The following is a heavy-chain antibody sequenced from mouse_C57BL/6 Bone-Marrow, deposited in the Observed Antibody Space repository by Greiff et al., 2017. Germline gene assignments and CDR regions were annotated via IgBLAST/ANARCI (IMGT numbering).Heavy chain of an antibody. CDR1: GFSFNTYA. V-gene: IGHV10-1*01. Sequence: EVQLVESGGGLVQPKGSLKLSCAASGFSFNTYAMNWVRQAPGKGLEWVARIRSKSNNYATYYADSVKDRFTISRDDSESMLYLQMNNLKTEDTAMYYCVRRPYDSYYVSYWYVYVWGTGTTVTVSS. D-gene: IGHD2-3*01. CDR3: VRRPYDSYYVSYWYVYV. CDR2: IRSKSNNYAT. J-gene: IGHJ1*03.